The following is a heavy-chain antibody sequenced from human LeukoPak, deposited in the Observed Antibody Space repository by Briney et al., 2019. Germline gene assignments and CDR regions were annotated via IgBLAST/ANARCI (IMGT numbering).Heavy chain of an antibody. CDR1: GFTFSSYW. Sequence: GGSLRLSCAASGFTFSSYWMHWVRQAPGKGLVWVSRINSDGSSTSYADSVKGRFTISRDNAKNTLYLQMNSLRAEDTAVYYCASDYYDSSGYYPLDYWGQGTLVTVSS. V-gene: IGHV3-74*01. CDR2: INSDGSST. J-gene: IGHJ4*02. CDR3: ASDYYDSSGYYPLDY. D-gene: IGHD3-22*01.